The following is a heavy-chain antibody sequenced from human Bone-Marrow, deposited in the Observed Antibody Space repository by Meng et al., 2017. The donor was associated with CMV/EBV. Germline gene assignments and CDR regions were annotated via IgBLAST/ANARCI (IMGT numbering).Heavy chain of an antibody. CDR2: INSDGSSS. D-gene: IGHD3-3*01. V-gene: IGHV3-74*01. CDR3: AKVYDFWSGYFH. CDR1: GFTFSSFW. J-gene: IGHJ1*01. Sequence: GGSLRLSCAASGFTFSSFWMHWVRQAPGKGLVWVSRINSDGSSSNYGDSVKGRFTISRDNSKNTLYLQMNSLRAEDTAVYYCAKVYDFWSGYFHWGQGTLVTVSS.